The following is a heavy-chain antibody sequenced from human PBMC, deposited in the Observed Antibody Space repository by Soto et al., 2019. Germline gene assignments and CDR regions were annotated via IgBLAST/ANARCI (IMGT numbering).Heavy chain of an antibody. V-gene: IGHV3-30-3*01. Sequence: QVQLVESGGGVVQPGRSLRLSCAASGFTFSSYAMHWVRQAPGKGLEWVAVISYNGSNKYYADSVKGRFTISRDNSKNTLYLQMNSLRAEDTAVYYCARDSILTVAGGSGNSYYGMDVWGQGTTVTVSS. CDR2: ISYNGSNK. J-gene: IGHJ6*02. CDR3: ARDSILTVAGGSGNSYYGMDV. CDR1: GFTFSSYA. D-gene: IGHD4-17*01.